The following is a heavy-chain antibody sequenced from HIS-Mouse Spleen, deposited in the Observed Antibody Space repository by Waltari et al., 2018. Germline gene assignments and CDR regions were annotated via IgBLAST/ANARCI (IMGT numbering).Heavy chain of an antibody. CDR2: IKQDGSEK. J-gene: IGHJ4*02. CDR3: AREAREYYYDSSGCLDY. CDR1: GFTFSSYW. Sequence: EVQLVESGGGLVQPGGSLRLSCAASGFTFSSYWMRWVRQAPGKGLEWVANIKQDGSEKYYVDSVKGRFTISRDNAKNSLYLQMNSLRAEDTAVYYCAREAREYYYDSSGCLDYWGQGTLVTVSS. D-gene: IGHD3-22*01. V-gene: IGHV3-7*01.